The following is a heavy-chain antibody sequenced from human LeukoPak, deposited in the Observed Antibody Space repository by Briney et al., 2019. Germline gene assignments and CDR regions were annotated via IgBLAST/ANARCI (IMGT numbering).Heavy chain of an antibody. CDR2: ISTSSSYI. CDR3: ARNRGDPSYFDY. V-gene: IGHV3-21*01. D-gene: IGHD4-17*01. J-gene: IGHJ4*02. Sequence: GGSLRLSCAASGFSFNAYTMNWVRQAPGKGLEWVSSISTSSSYIYYADSVKGRFTISRNNPKNSLYLQMNSLRAEDTAVYYCARNRGDPSYFDYWGQGTLVTVSS. CDR1: GFSFNAYT.